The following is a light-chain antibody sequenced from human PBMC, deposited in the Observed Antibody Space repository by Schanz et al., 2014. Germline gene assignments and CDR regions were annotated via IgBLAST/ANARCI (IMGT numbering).Light chain of an antibody. V-gene: IGLV2-14*02. J-gene: IGLJ3*02. Sequence: QSALTQPASVSGSPGESITISCTGTSSDVGNYNLVSWYQQDAGKAPKLIIYEGSKRPSGVSNRFSGSKSGNTASLTISGLQPEDEADYYCTSYAGSNPWVFGGGTKLTVL. CDR3: TSYAGSNPWV. CDR2: EGS. CDR1: SSDVGNYNL.